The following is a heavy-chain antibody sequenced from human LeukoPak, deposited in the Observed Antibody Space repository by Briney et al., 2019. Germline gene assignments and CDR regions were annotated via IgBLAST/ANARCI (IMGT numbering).Heavy chain of an antibody. D-gene: IGHD6-19*01. CDR2: ISGSGGST. Sequence: PGGSLRLSCAASGFTFDDYGMSWVRQAPGKGLEWVSAISGSGGSTYYADSVKGRFTISRDNSKNTLYLQMNSLRAEDTAVYYCAKDPGQWLVNDWFDPWGQGTLVTVSS. V-gene: IGHV3-23*01. CDR3: AKDPGQWLVNDWFDP. J-gene: IGHJ5*02. CDR1: GFTFDDYG.